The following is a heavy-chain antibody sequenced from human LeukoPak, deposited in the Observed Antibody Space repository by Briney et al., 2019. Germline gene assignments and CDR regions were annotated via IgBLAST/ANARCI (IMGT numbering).Heavy chain of an antibody. CDR1: GFAVSVNN. CDR2: IYSGGST. D-gene: IGHD3-16*01. Sequence: RFLCLSRAASGFAVSVNNMGGVRRSPGGGLPPLSVIYSGGSTYYAHSVKGRFTISRDKSKNSLYLQMNSLRAEDTAVYYCARVPSWDYYYYMDVWGKGTTVTVSS. J-gene: IGHJ6*03. CDR3: ARVPSWDYYYYMDV. V-gene: IGHV3-53*01.